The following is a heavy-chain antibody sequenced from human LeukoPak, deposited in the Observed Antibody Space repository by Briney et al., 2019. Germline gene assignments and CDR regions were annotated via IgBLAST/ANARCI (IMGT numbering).Heavy chain of an antibody. J-gene: IGHJ4*02. D-gene: IGHD1-26*01. CDR1: GGSIPISTYY. CDR3: ARTLSRWDPFDY. CDR2: IYYSGTT. Sequence: PSETLSLTCTVSGGSIPISTYYWGWVRQPPGKGLEWIGSIYYSGTTKYNPSLKSRVTISVDNSNNKFSLKLSSVTAADTAVYYCARTLSRWDPFDYWGQGTLVTVSS. V-gene: IGHV4-39*07.